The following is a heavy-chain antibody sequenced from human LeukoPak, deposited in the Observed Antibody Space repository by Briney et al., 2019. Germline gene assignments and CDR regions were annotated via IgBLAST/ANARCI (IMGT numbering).Heavy chain of an antibody. Sequence: GASVKVSCKASGGTFGSYAISWVRQAPGQGLEWMGGIIPIFGTANYAQKFQGRVTITADESTSTAYMELSSLRSEDTAVYYCARESGYCSGGSCYSGVYWGQGTLVTVSS. D-gene: IGHD2-15*01. J-gene: IGHJ4*02. CDR1: GGTFGSYA. V-gene: IGHV1-69*13. CDR2: IIPIFGTA. CDR3: ARESGYCSGGSCYSGVY.